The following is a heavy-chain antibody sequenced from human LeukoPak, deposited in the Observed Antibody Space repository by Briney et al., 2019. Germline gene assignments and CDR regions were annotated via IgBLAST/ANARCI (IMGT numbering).Heavy chain of an antibody. V-gene: IGHV4-39*07. CDR3: ARVSGSGSYYYYYYYMDV. J-gene: IGHJ6*03. Sequence: SETLSLTCTVSGGSISGSSFYWGWIRQPPGKGLEWIGSIYYTGSSYYSPSLKSRATMSVDTSRNQFSLKLSSVTAADTAVYFCARVSGSGSYYYYYYYMDVWGKGTTVTVSS. D-gene: IGHD1-26*01. CDR1: GGSISGSSFY. CDR2: IYYTGSS.